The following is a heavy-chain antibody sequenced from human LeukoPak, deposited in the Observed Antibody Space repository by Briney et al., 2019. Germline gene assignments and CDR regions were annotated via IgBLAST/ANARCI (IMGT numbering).Heavy chain of an antibody. CDR1: GFTVSVNY. CDR3: VRDFSGDFAIRVV. V-gene: IGHV3-66*01. J-gene: IGHJ6*02. D-gene: IGHD2-21*01. Sequence: GSLRLNCAASGFTVSVNYMGWVRQAPGPGLEWVSVLYTGNRTYYGDSVKGRFTIARDNSKNTLFLEMNSLRAEDTAVYYCVRDFSGDFAIRVVWGQGTTVTVSS. CDR2: LYTGNRT.